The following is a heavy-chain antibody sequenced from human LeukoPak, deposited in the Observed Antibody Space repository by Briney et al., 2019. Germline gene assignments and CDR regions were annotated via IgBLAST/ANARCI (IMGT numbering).Heavy chain of an antibody. V-gene: IGHV4-59*12. CDR2: ISYSGRT. Sequence: SETLSLTCTVSGGFISSYYWSWIRQPPGKGLEGIGDISYSGRTNYNPSLKSRGTISVDKSQNQFSLKPTSDTAADTAVYYCARETFDMLPGYHWFNPWGQGTLVTVSS. J-gene: IGHJ5*02. CDR3: ARETFDMLPGYHWFNP. CDR1: GGFISSYY. D-gene: IGHD3-9*01.